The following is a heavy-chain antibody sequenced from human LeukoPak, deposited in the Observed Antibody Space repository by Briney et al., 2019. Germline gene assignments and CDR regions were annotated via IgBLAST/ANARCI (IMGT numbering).Heavy chain of an antibody. CDR1: GFTFSSYA. V-gene: IGHV3-23*01. Sequence: PGRSLRLSCAASGFTFSSYAMSWVRQAPGKGLEWVSAISGSGGSTYYADSVKGRFTISRDNSKNTLYLQMNSLRAEDTAVYYCARLGESTTDFDYWGQGTLVTVSS. J-gene: IGHJ4*02. CDR2: ISGSGGST. D-gene: IGHD1-14*01. CDR3: ARLGESTTDFDY.